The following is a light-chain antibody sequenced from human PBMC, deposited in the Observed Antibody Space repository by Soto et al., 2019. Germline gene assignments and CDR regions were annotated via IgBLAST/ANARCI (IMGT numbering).Light chain of an antibody. V-gene: IGLV2-14*03. CDR3: CSYAGSYTFEVV. J-gene: IGLJ2*01. Sequence: QSVLTQPASVSGSPGQSITISCTGTSSDVGAYDYVSWYQQHPDKAPKLMIYEVSNRPSGVSNRFSGSKSVNTATLTISGLQAEDEADYYCCSYAGSYTFEVVFGGGTQLTVL. CDR1: SSDVGAYDY. CDR2: EVS.